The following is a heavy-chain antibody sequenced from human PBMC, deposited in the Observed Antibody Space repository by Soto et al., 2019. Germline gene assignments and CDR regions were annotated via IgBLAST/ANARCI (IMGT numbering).Heavy chain of an antibody. CDR1: GFTFSSYG. CDR2: IWYDGSNK. J-gene: IGHJ6*02. CDR3: ARETSYSSGWYGMDV. V-gene: IGHV3-33*01. Sequence: GGSLRLSCAASGFTFSSYGMHWVRQAPGKGLEWVAVIWYDGSNKYYADSVKGRFTISRDNSKNTLYLQTNSLRAEDTAVYYCARETSYSSGWYGMDVWGQGTTVTVSS. D-gene: IGHD6-19*01.